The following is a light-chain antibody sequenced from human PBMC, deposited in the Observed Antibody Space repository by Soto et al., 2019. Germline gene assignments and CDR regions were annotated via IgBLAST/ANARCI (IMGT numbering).Light chain of an antibody. Sequence: EIMMTQSPGTLSASPGERATLSCRASQSVSSNLAWYQQKPGQAPRLLIYAVSTRATGIPARFIGSGSGTEFTFTTSSRQAEDFAVYYCQQYNKWPLTFGQGTKVEIK. CDR2: AVS. CDR3: QQYNKWPLT. V-gene: IGKV3-15*01. CDR1: QSVSSN. J-gene: IGKJ1*01.